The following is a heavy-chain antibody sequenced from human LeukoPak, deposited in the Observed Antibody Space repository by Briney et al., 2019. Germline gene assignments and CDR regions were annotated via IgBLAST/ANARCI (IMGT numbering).Heavy chain of an antibody. J-gene: IGHJ4*02. CDR2: INHSGST. CDR3: ARHRNSGSWPSGGYFDY. CDR1: GGSFSGYY. Sequence: RASETLSLTCAVYGGSFSGYYWSWIRQPPGKGLEWIGEINHSGSTNYNPSLKSRVTISVDTSKNQFSLKLSSVTATDTAIYYCARHRNSGSWPSGGYFDYWGQGTLVTVSS. D-gene: IGHD1-26*01. V-gene: IGHV4-34*01.